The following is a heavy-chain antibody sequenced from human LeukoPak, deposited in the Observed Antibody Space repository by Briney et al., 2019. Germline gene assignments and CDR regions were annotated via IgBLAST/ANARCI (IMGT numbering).Heavy chain of an antibody. Sequence: ASVKVSCKASGGTFSSYAISWVRQAPGQGLEWMGGIIPIFGTANYAQKFQGRVTITADESTSTAYMELSGLRSEDTAVYYCACQQDYYDSSTLPADYWGQGTLVTVSS. D-gene: IGHD3-22*01. V-gene: IGHV1-69*13. CDR1: GGTFSSYA. CDR2: IIPIFGTA. J-gene: IGHJ4*02. CDR3: ACQQDYYDSSTLPADY.